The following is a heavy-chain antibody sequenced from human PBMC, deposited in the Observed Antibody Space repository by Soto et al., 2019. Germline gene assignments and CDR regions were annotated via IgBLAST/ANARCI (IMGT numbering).Heavy chain of an antibody. CDR3: ARAYGDLFDY. J-gene: IGHJ4*02. V-gene: IGHV4-31*02. Sequence: GSTYYNPSLKSRVTISVDTSKNQFSLKLSSVTAADTAVYYCARAYGDLFDYWDQGTLVTVSS. D-gene: IGHD4-17*01. CDR2: GST.